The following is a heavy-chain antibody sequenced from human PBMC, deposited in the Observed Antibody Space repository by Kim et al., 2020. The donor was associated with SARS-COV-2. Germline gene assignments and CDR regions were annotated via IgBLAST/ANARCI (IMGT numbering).Heavy chain of an antibody. CDR2: IYYSGST. V-gene: IGHV4-39*01. J-gene: IGHJ4*02. Sequence: SETLSLTCTVSGGSISSSSYYWGWIRQPPGKGLEWIGSIYYSGSTYYNPSLKSRVTISVDTSKNQFSLKLSSVTAADTAVYYCARSEYCSGGSCYLGSLDYWGQGTLVTVSS. D-gene: IGHD2-15*01. CDR1: GGSISSSSYY. CDR3: ARSEYCSGGSCYLGSLDY.